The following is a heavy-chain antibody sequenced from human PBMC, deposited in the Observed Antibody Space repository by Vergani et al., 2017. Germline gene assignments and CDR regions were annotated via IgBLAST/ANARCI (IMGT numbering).Heavy chain of an antibody. CDR1: GFTFSSYS. Sequence: EVQLVESGGGLVKPGGSLRLSCAASGFTFSSYSMNWVRQAPGKGLEWVSSISSSSSYIYYADSVKGRFTISRDNAKNSLYLQMNSLRAEDTAVYYCARGAXMLTGYYTSSGSQGAFDIWGQGTMVTVSS. CDR3: ARGAXMLTGYYTSSGSQGAFDI. J-gene: IGHJ3*02. CDR2: ISSSSSYI. D-gene: IGHD3-9*01. V-gene: IGHV3-21*04.